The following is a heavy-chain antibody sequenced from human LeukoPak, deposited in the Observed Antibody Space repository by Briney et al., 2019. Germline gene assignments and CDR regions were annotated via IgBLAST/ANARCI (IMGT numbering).Heavy chain of an antibody. CDR2: ISYDGSNK. D-gene: IGHD3-3*01. CDR3: ARTRYYDFWKVGAGYMDV. V-gene: IGHV3-30*03. Sequence: GGSLRLSCAASGFTFSSYGMHWVRQAPGKGLEWVAVISYDGSNKYYADSVKGRFTISRDNSKNTLYLQMNSLRAEDTAVYYCARTRYYDFWKVGAGYMDVWGKGTTVTVSS. J-gene: IGHJ6*03. CDR1: GFTFSSYG.